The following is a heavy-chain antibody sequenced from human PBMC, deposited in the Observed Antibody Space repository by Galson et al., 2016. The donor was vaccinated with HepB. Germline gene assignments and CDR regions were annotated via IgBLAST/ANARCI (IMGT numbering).Heavy chain of an antibody. V-gene: IGHV3-64*02. CDR1: GFTFSSFA. D-gene: IGHD5-24*01. Sequence: SLRLSCAASGFTFSSFAMHWVRQAPGKGLEYVSGISSNGGSTYYADSVRGRFTISRDNSKNTLYLQMGSLRAEDMAVYYCARVRDGYNHYYYYGMDVWGQGTTVTVSS. J-gene: IGHJ6*02. CDR2: ISSNGGST. CDR3: ARVRDGYNHYYYYGMDV.